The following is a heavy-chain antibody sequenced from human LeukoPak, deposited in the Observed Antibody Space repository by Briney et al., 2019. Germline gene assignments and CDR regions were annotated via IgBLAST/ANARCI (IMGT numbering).Heavy chain of an antibody. J-gene: IGHJ4*02. CDR3: ARALLWFGESNYFDY. CDR2: ISSSSSYI. CDR1: GFTFSSYS. Sequence: GGSLRLSCAASGFTFSSYSMNWVRQAPGNGLEWVSSISSSSSYIYYADSVKGRFTISRDNAKNSLYLQMNSLRAEDTAVYYCARALLWFGESNYFDYWGQGTLVTVSS. D-gene: IGHD3-10*01. V-gene: IGHV3-21*01.